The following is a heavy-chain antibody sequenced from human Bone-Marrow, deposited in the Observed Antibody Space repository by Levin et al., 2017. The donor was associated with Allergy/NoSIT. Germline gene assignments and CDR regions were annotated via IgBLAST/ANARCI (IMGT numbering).Heavy chain of an antibody. V-gene: IGHV3-48*04. CDR3: ARDVHDITTGIFDF. J-gene: IGHJ4*02. D-gene: IGHD3-9*01. Sequence: GGSLRLSCEASGFSLSSRTMNWVRQFPGKGPEWISSISSTSSRLSYADSVKGRFTISRDHANNSLYLQMNSLRVDDTAGYYCARDVHDITTGIFDFGGQGTLIIVSS. CDR2: ISSTSSRL. CDR1: GFSLSSRT.